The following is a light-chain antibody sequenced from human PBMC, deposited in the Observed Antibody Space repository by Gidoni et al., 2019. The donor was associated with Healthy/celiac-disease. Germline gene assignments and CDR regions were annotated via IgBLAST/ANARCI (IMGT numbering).Light chain of an antibody. V-gene: IGKV1-5*03. CDR2: KAS. Sequence: SWLAWYQQKPGKAPKLLIYKASSLESGVPSRFSGSGSGTEFTLTISSLQPDDFATYYCLQYNSYPWTFGQGTKVEIK. CDR1: SW. J-gene: IGKJ1*01. CDR3: LQYNSYPWT.